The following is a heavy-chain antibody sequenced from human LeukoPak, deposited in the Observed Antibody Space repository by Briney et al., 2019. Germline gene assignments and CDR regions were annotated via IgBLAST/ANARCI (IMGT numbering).Heavy chain of an antibody. CDR2: ISPSGGST. D-gene: IGHD6-6*01. CDR1: GYTFTSNY. V-gene: IGHV1-46*01. Sequence: ASVKVSCKAFGYTFTSNYMHWVRQAPGQGPEWMGVISPSGGSTTYAQKFQGRVTITRNTSISTAYMELSSLRSEDTAVYYCARGRLSIAARLNWFDPWGQGTLVTVSS. CDR3: ARGRLSIAARLNWFDP. J-gene: IGHJ5*02.